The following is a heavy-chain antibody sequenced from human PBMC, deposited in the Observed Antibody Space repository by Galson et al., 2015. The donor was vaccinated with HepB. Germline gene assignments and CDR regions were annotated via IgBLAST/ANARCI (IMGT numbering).Heavy chain of an antibody. CDR2: IYWDDDK. D-gene: IGHD2-2*01. J-gene: IGHJ5*02. Sequence: PALVKPTQTLTLTCTFSGFSLSTSGVGVGWIRQPPGKALEWLALIYWDDDKRYSPSLKSRLTITKDTSKNQVVLTMTNMDPVDTATYYCAHTAQGQIVVVPAARGDGPKGWFDPWGQGTLVTVSS. CDR1: GFSLSTSGVG. V-gene: IGHV2-5*02. CDR3: AHTAQGQIVVVPAARGDGPKGWFDP.